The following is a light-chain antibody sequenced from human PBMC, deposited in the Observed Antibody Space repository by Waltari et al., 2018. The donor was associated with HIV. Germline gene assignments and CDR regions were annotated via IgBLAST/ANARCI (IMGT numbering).Light chain of an antibody. V-gene: IGLV1-51*01. CDR1: SSNIGNNY. CDR3: GTWDSSLSAGV. CDR2: DNN. Sequence: QSVLPQPPSVSAAPGQQVTISCSGGSSNIGNNYVSWYQQLPGTAPKLLSYDNNKRPSGIPDRFSGSKSDTSATLGITGLQTGDEADYYCGTWDSSLSAGVFGGGTKVTVL. J-gene: IGLJ2*01.